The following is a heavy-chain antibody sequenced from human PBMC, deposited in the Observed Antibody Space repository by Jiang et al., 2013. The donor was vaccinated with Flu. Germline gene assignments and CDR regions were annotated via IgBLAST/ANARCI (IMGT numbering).Heavy chain of an antibody. J-gene: IGHJ4*02. D-gene: IGHD3-22*01. V-gene: IGHV1-18*01. CDR2: AYNGNT. Sequence: AYNGNTNYAQKLQGRVTMTTDTSTSTAYMELRSLRSDDTAVYYCARIYYYDSSGYPNDYWGQGTLVTVSS. CDR3: ARIYYYDSSGYPNDY.